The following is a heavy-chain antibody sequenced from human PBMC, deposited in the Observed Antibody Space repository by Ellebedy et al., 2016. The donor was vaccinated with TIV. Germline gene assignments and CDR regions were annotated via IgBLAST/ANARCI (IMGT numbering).Heavy chain of an antibody. CDR2: IYSGGST. CDR3: ARGLYYDSSGYYRSYWYFDL. CDR1: GFTVSSNY. Sequence: GESLKISCAASGFTVSSNYMSWVRQAPGKGLEWVSVIYSGGSTYYADSVKGRFTISRDNSKNTLYLQMNSLRAEDTAVYYCARGLYYDSSGYYRSYWYFDLWGRGTLVTVSS. D-gene: IGHD3-22*01. J-gene: IGHJ2*01. V-gene: IGHV3-66*01.